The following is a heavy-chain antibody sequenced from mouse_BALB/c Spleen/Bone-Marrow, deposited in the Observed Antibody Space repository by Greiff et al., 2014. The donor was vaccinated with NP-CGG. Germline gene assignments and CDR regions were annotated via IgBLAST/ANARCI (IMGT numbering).Heavy chain of an antibody. V-gene: IGHV2-9*02. J-gene: IGHJ1*01. CDR3: ARKDYGSRGGYFDV. D-gene: IGHD1-1*01. Sequence: VQRVESGPGLVAPSQSLSITCTVSGFSLTSYGVHWVRQPPGKGPEWLGLIWAGGSTNYNSALMSRLSISKDNSKSQVFLKMNSLQTDDTAMYYCARKDYGSRGGYFDVWGAGTTVTVSS. CDR1: GFSLTSYG. CDR2: IWAGGST.